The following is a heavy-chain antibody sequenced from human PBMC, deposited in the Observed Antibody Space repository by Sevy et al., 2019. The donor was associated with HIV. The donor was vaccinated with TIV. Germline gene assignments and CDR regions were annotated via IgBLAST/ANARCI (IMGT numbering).Heavy chain of an antibody. D-gene: IGHD3-22*01. CDR1: GFTFSNYA. CDR3: ARGGYYYDNAAYSALDS. J-gene: IGHJ4*02. V-gene: IGHV3-33*01. CDR2: IWSDGAYQ. Sequence: GGSLRLSCAATGFTFSNYAMHWVRQAPGKGMEWVAIIWSDGAYQYHGDSVKGRFTISRDNSKNTLYLQMNNVRVEDTAVYYCARGGYYYDNAAYSALDSWGLGTLVTVSS.